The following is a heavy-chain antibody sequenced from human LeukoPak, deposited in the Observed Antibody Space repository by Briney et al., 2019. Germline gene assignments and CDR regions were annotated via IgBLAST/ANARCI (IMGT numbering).Heavy chain of an antibody. J-gene: IGHJ4*02. Sequence: SETLSLTCAVYGGSFSGYYWSWIRQPPGKGLEWIGEINHSGSTNYNPSLKSRVTISVGTSKNQFSLKLSSVTAADTAVYYCARVREDYYDSSGYRRPPAPKYFDYWGQGTLVTVSS. CDR3: ARVREDYYDSSGYRRPPAPKYFDY. CDR1: GGSFSGYY. CDR2: INHSGST. V-gene: IGHV4-34*01. D-gene: IGHD3-22*01.